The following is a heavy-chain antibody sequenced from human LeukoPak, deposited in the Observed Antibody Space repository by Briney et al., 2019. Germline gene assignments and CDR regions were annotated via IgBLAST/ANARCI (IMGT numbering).Heavy chain of an antibody. CDR2: ISYDGSNK. CDR3: AREGEGCSDY. Sequence: GGSLRLSCAASGFTFSSYAMHWVRQAPGKGLEWVAVISYDGSNKYYADSVKGRFTISRDNSKNTLYLQMNSLRAEDTAVYYCAREGEGCSDYWGQGTLVTVSS. D-gene: IGHD3-16*01. V-gene: IGHV3-30*04. CDR1: GFTFSSYA. J-gene: IGHJ4*02.